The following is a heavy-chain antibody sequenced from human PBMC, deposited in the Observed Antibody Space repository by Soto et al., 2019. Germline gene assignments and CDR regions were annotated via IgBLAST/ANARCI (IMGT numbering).Heavy chain of an antibody. Sequence: LRLSCAASGFTFSSYAMSWVRQPPGKVLEWVSAISGSGGSTYYADSVKGRFTVSRDNAKNAGYLQMKSLRAEDTAVYYCARGCMVGATPLTKYGMDVWGQGTTVTVSS. CDR1: GFTFSSYA. J-gene: IGHJ6*02. CDR3: ARGCMVGATPLTKYGMDV. V-gene: IGHV3-23*01. D-gene: IGHD1-26*01. CDR2: ISGSGGST.